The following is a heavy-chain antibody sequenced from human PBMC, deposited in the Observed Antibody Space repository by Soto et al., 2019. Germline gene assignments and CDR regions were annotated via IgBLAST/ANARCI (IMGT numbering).Heavy chain of an antibody. J-gene: IGHJ3*02. CDR2: IYPGDSDT. CDR1: GYSFTNYW. Sequence: PGESLKISCKGSGYSFTNYWIGWVRQMPGKGLEWMGIIYPGDSDTRYSPSFQGQVTISADKSISTAYLQWSSLKASDTAMYYCARPRHTYYYYSSGYSVAFDIGGKGIMATVPS. D-gene: IGHD3-22*01. V-gene: IGHV5-51*01. CDR3: ARPRHTYYYYSSGYSVAFDI.